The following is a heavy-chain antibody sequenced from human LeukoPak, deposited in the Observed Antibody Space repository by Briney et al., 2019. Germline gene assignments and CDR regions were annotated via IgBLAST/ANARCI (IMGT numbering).Heavy chain of an antibody. J-gene: IGHJ4*02. Sequence: GGSLRLSCAASGFTFSSYYMNWVRQAPGKGLEWVSSIDSSTDYIFYADSVKGRFTISRDDAKNSLFLQMNSLRVEDSAVYYCARGPYYYDSSGYLRYYFDSWGQGTLVTVSS. V-gene: IGHV3-21*06. CDR2: IDSSTDYI. CDR1: GFTFSSYY. CDR3: ARGPYYYDSSGYLRYYFDS. D-gene: IGHD3-22*01.